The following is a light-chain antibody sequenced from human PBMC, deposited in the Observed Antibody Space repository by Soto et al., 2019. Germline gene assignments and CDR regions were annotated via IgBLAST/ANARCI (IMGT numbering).Light chain of an antibody. Sequence: AIQMTQSPSSLSASVGDRVTISCRASQGIGNALGCHQQQPETPPQVLIYGASNFPSSVPPSCSSSGAGTDFTPAISSLQPEDSATYYCLQDINYPWTLGQGTKVDIK. CDR3: LQDINYPWT. CDR1: QGIGNA. V-gene: IGKV1-6*01. CDR2: GAS. J-gene: IGKJ1*01.